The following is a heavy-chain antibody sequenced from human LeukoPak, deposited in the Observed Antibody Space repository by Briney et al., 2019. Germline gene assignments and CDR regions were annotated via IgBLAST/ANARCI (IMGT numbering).Heavy chain of an antibody. CDR3: ARRHYYDSRGAFDI. J-gene: IGHJ3*02. CDR1: GGSINSGSYY. D-gene: IGHD3-22*01. Sequence: SETLSLTCTVSGGSINSGSYYWSWIRQPAGKVLEWIGHIYTKGSTNYHPSRQSRLPVSVHTYKNQSSLKLSYVTAADTAVYYCARRHYYDSRGAFDIWGQGTMVTVSS. CDR2: IYTKGST. V-gene: IGHV4-61*09.